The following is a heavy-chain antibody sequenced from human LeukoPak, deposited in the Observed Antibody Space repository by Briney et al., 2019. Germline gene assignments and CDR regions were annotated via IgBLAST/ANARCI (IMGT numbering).Heavy chain of an antibody. CDR3: AKDLCYYDSSGGNDY. Sequence: GGSLRLSCAASGFTFSSYAMSWVRQAPGKGLEWVSAISGSGGSTYYADSVKGRFTISRDNSKNTLYLQMNSLRAEDTAVYYCAKDLCYYDSSGGNDYWGQGTLVTVSS. J-gene: IGHJ4*02. CDR1: GFTFSSYA. D-gene: IGHD3-22*01. CDR2: ISGSGGST. V-gene: IGHV3-23*01.